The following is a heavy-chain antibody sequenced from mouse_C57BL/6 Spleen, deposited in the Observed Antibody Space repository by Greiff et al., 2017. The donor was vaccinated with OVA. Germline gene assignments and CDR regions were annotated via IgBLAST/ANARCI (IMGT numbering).Heavy chain of an antibody. Sequence: VQLKESGAGLVAPSQSLSITCTVSGFSFTSYGVHWVRQPPGKGLEWLVVIWCDGSTTYNSALKSRLSISKDNDKSQDLLKMNSLQTDDTAMYDGARATTVVPLYAMDYWGQGTTVTVSS. CDR3: ARATTVVPLYAMDY. CDR2: IWCDGST. CDR1: GFSFTSYG. D-gene: IGHD1-1*01. V-gene: IGHV2-6*03. J-gene: IGHJ4*01.